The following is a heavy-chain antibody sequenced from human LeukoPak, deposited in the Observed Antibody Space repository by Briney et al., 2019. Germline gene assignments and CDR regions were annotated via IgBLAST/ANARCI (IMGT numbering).Heavy chain of an antibody. V-gene: IGHV4-39*07. CDR3: ARRGITMVRGVIRKYNWFDP. CDR1: GGSIASSSYY. D-gene: IGHD3-10*01. J-gene: IGHJ5*02. CDR2: INHSGST. Sequence: SETLSLTCSVSGGSIASSSYYWSWIRQPPGKGLEWIGEINHSGSTNYNPSLKSRVTISVDTSKNQFSLKLSSVTAADTAVYYCARRGITMVRGVIRKYNWFDPWGQGTLVTVSS.